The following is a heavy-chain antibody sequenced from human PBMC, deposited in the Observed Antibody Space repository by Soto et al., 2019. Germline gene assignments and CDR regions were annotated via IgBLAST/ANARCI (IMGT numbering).Heavy chain of an antibody. V-gene: IGHV3-23*01. J-gene: IGHJ5*02. Sequence: GGSLRLSCAAAGFNFSSYAMSWVRQAPGKGLEWVSAISGSGGSTYYADSVKGRFTISRDNSKNTLYLQMNSLRAEDTAVYYCAKDLSSSWQNNWFDPWGQGTLVTVSS. CDR2: ISGSGGST. CDR3: AKDLSSSWQNNWFDP. CDR1: GFNFSSYA. D-gene: IGHD6-13*01.